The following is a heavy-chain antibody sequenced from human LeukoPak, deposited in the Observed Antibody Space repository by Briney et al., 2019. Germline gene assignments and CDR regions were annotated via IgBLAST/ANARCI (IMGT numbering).Heavy chain of an antibody. V-gene: IGHV1-69*04. D-gene: IGHD6-13*01. CDR3: ASSSWQQLAPRIDYYYGMDV. CDR1: GGTFSSYA. Sequence: ASVTVSYKPSGGTFSSYAISWVRQAPGQGREWMGRIIPILGLANYAQKLQRRVTMTADKSTSNAYMELSSLRSEDTAVYYCASSSWQQLAPRIDYYYGMDVWGQGTTVTVSS. CDR2: IIPILGLA. J-gene: IGHJ6*02.